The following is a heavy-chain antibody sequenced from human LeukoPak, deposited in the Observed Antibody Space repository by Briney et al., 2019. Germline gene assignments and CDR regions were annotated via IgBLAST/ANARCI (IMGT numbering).Heavy chain of an antibody. V-gene: IGHV3-23*01. D-gene: IGHD5-18*01. Sequence: GGSLRLSCAASGFIFDDYGMSWVRQAPGKGLEWVSGIRGNGDNTYYTDSVKGRFTISRDNSKNTLYLQMNSLRAEDTAVYYCARGYTYGSAWGQGTLVTVSS. CDR2: IRGNGDNT. CDR1: GFIFDDYG. CDR3: ARGYTYGSA. J-gene: IGHJ5*02.